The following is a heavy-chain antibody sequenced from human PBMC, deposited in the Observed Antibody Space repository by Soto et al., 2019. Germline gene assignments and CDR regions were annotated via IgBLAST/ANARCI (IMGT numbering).Heavy chain of an antibody. CDR1: GFTFSSYA. CDR3: AKREEWGSGHYYYYYYFDV. CDR2: ISGVGDTT. V-gene: IGHV3-23*01. J-gene: IGHJ6*03. D-gene: IGHD6-19*01. Sequence: EVQLLESGGGLVQPGGSLRLSCAASGFTFSSYAMNWVRQAPGQGLEWVAGISGVGDTTDYADSVKGRFTISRDNSKNTRALQMNSLKVEDTAVYYCAKREEWGSGHYYYYYYFDVWGTGTTVTVS.